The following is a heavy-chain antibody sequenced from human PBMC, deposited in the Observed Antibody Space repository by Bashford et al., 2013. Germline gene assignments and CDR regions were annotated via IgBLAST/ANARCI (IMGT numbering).Heavy chain of an antibody. CDR1: GGTFSSYA. CDR2: IIPIFGTA. CDR3: ARDIVVVVAATGPLYYYGMDV. J-gene: IGHJ6*02. Sequence: SVKVSCKASGGTFSSYAISWVRQAPGQGLEWMGGIIPIFGTANYAQKFQGRVTITADESTSTAYMELSSLRSEDTAVYYCARDIVVVVAATGPLYYYGMDVWGQGTTVTVSS. V-gene: IGHV1-69*13. D-gene: IGHD2-15*01.